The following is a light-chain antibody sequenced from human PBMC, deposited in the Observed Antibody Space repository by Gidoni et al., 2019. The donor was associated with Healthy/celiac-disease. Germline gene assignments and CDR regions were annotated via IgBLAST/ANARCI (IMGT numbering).Light chain of an antibody. CDR1: SSNIGRNT. V-gene: IGLV1-44*01. Sequence: SVLTQPPPASGTAGQSVTISCSGSSSNIGRNTVNWYKQLPGTAPKRRIYSNNQRHAEVPDRGSGSKSGTSASLDISGIESEDEADYYCAAWDESRNGNVVFGGGTKLTVL. CDR3: AAWDESRNGNVV. CDR2: SNN. J-gene: IGLJ2*01.